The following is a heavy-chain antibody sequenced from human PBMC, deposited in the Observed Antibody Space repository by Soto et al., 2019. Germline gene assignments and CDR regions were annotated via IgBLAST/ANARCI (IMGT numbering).Heavy chain of an antibody. Sequence: PGGSLRLSCAASGFTFSSYSMNWVRQAPGKGLEWVSYISSSSSTIYYADSVKGRFTISRDNAKNSLYLQMNSLRDEDTAVYYCARARRSTLLYSSSSKLGRYYYYYGMDVWGQGTTVTVSS. CDR3: ARARRSTLLYSSSSKLGRYYYYYGMDV. D-gene: IGHD6-6*01. V-gene: IGHV3-48*02. CDR1: GFTFSSYS. J-gene: IGHJ6*02. CDR2: ISSSSSTI.